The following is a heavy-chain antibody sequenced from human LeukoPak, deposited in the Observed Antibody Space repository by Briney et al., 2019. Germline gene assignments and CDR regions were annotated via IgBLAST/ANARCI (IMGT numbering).Heavy chain of an antibody. Sequence: SETLSLTCTVSGGSISSSSFYWSWIRQPAGKGLEWIGRIYTGGSTNYNPSLKSRVTISVDTSKNQFSLKLSSVTAADTAVYYCARGAFIYNWFDPWGQGTLVTVSS. CDR3: ARGAFIYNWFDP. V-gene: IGHV4-61*02. CDR1: GGSISSSSFY. CDR2: IYTGGST. J-gene: IGHJ5*02.